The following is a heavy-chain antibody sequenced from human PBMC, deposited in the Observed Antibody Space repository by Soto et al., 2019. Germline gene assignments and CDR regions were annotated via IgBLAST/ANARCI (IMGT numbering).Heavy chain of an antibody. V-gene: IGHV4-30-4*01. D-gene: IGHD2-15*01. J-gene: IGHJ4*02. CDR2: IYYGGNT. CDR3: ARGLGGDYGYSADY. Sequence: PSETLSLTCTVSGGSISRGDYYWSWIRQPPGKGLEWMGYIYYGGNTYYNPSLNSRLSISLDRSKNQFSLRLSSVTAADTAMYFCARGLGGDYGYSADYWGRATQVTVSS. CDR1: GGSISRGDYY.